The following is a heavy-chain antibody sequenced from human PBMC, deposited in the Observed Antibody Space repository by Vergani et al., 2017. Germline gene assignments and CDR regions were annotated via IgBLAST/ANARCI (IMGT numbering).Heavy chain of an antibody. CDR1: GFTFSSYW. D-gene: IGHD3-22*01. CDR3: AGPQGTSAYYYGGFSY. CDR2: IKQERSEK. Sequence: EVQLVESGGGLVQPGGSLRLSCAASGFTFSSYWMSWVRQAPGKGLEWVANIKQERSEKYYVDSVKGRFTISRDNSKNTLSLQMNSLTAEDTAIYYCAGPQGTSAYYYGGFSYWGQGILVTVSS. J-gene: IGHJ4*02. V-gene: IGHV3-7*03.